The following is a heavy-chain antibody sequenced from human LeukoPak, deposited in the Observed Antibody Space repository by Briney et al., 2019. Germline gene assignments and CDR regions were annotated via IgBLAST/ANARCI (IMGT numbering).Heavy chain of an antibody. CDR2: FSVSGGST. D-gene: IGHD3-16*01. J-gene: IGHJ4*02. CDR3: IGSSFDY. CDR1: GFTFSSYA. Sequence: GGSLRLSCAASGFTFSSYAMSWVRQAPGKGLEWVSAFSVSGGSTYYADSVKGRFTISIDNSKNTLYLQMNSLRAEDTAVYYCIGSSFDYWGQGTLVTLST. V-gene: IGHV3-23*01.